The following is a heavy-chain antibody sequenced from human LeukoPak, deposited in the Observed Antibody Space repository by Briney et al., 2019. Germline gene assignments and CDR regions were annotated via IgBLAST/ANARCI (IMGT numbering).Heavy chain of an antibody. D-gene: IGHD1-14*01. CDR3: ARAPDRIRFYP. J-gene: IGHJ5*02. CDR2: IHPGGST. Sequence: SETLSLTCTVPGGSISSSYWSWIRQPPGKGLEWIGDIHPGGSTKYNPSLESRGTISVDTSKNQFSLRLTSVTAADTAVYYCARAPDRIRFYPWGQGALVTVSS. CDR1: GGSISSSY. V-gene: IGHV4-34*01.